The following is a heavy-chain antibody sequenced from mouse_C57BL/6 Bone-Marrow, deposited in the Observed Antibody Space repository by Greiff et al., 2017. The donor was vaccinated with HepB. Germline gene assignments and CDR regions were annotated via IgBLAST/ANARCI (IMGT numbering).Heavy chain of an antibody. V-gene: IGHV1-82*01. Sequence: QVQLKESGPELVKPGASVKISCKASGYAFSSSWMNWVKQRPGKGLEWIGRIYPGDGDTNYNGKFKGKATLTADKSSSTAYMQLSSLTSEDSAVYFCAREGGPDYWGQGTTLTVSS. J-gene: IGHJ2*01. CDR1: GYAFSSSW. CDR3: AREGGPDY. CDR2: IYPGDGDT.